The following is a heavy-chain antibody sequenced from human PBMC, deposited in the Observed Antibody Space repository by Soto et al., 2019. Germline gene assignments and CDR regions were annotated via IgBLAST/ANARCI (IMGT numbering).Heavy chain of an antibody. Sequence: SETLSLTCAVYGGSFSGYYWSWIRQPPGKGLEWIGEINHSGSTNYNPSLKSRVTISVDTSKNQFSLKLSSVTAADTAVYYCALFTFGGVIVIDYWGHGTLVSVSS. CDR3: ALFTFGGVIVIDY. V-gene: IGHV4-34*01. D-gene: IGHD3-16*02. CDR2: INHSGST. J-gene: IGHJ4*01. CDR1: GGSFSGYY.